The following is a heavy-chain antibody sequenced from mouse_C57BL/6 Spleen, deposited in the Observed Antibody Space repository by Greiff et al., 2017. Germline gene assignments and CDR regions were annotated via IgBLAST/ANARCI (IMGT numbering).Heavy chain of an antibody. Sequence: QVQLQQPGAELVKPGASVKLSCKASGYTFTSYWMHWVKQRPGQGLEWIGMIHPNSGSTNYNEKFKSKATLTVDKSSSTAYMQLSSLTSEDSAVYYCAVYDGYLYYFDYWGQGTTLPFSS. CDR3: AVYDGYLYYFDY. D-gene: IGHD2-3*01. CDR1: GYTFTSYW. V-gene: IGHV1-64*01. CDR2: IHPNSGST. J-gene: IGHJ2*01.